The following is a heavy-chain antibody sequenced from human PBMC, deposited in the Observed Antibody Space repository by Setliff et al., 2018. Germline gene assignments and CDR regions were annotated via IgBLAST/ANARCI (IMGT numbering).Heavy chain of an antibody. D-gene: IGHD3-10*01. J-gene: IGHJ4*02. CDR3: ARQPSSGSYYNPRPYYFDF. CDR1: GDSMSSYY. V-gene: IGHV4-59*01. CDR2: VHYSGDS. Sequence: SETLSLTCTVSGDSMSSYYWSWIRQSPGKGLEWIGYVHYSGDSSYNPSLKSRVTMSVDTSKDQFSLNLRSVTAADTAVYYCARQPSSGSYYNPRPYYFDFWGQGTLVTVSS.